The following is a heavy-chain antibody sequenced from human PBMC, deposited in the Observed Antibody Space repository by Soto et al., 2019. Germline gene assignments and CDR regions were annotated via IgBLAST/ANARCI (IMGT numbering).Heavy chain of an antibody. CDR3: ARGEGCSSTSCRPYYYGMDV. J-gene: IGHJ6*02. V-gene: IGHV4-31*03. Sequence: PSETLSLTCTVSGGSISSGGYYWSWIRQHPGKGLEWIGYIYYSGSTYYNPSLKSRVTISVDTSKNQFSLKLSSVTAADTAVYYSARGEGCSSTSCRPYYYGMDVWGQGTTVTVSS. CDR2: IYYSGST. D-gene: IGHD2-2*01. CDR1: GGSISSGGYY.